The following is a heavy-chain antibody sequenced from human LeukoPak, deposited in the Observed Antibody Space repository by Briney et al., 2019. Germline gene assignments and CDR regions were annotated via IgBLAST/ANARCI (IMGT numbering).Heavy chain of an antibody. CDR1: GGSISSYY. CDR3: ARGGHGDYIDY. V-gene: IGHV4-59*01. CDR2: IYYSGST. Sequence: PSETPSLTCTVSGGSISSYYWSWIRQPPGKGLEWIGYIYYSGSTNYNPSLKSRVTISVDTSKNQFSLKLSSVTAADTAVYYCARGGHGDYIDYWGQGTLVTVSS. J-gene: IGHJ4*02. D-gene: IGHD4-17*01.